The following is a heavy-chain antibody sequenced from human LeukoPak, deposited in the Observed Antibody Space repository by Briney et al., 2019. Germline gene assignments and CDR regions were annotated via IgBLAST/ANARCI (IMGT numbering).Heavy chain of an antibody. CDR3: ARLMGSGWYYFDY. CDR1: GGSISSYY. D-gene: IGHD6-19*01. CDR2: IYYSGST. J-gene: IGHJ4*02. Sequence: SETLSLTCTVSGGSISSYYWSWIRQPPGKGLEWIGYIYYSGSTNCNPSLKSRVTISVDTSKTQFSLKLSSVTAADTAVYYCARLMGSGWYYFDYWGQGTLVTVSS. V-gene: IGHV4-59*08.